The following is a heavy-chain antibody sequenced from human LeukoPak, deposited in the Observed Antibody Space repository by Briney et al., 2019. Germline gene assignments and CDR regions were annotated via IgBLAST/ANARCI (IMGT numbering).Heavy chain of an antibody. CDR1: GGSLSSSSYY. CDR3: AKSGGYGLIDY. D-gene: IGHD1-26*01. J-gene: IGHJ4*02. V-gene: IGHV4-39*01. Sequence: PSETLSLTCTVSGGSLSSSSYYWGWIRQPPGRGLEWLGNIYYTGNTYYNASLQSRVTISIDTSKNQFSLRLNSVTAADTAMYYCAKSGGYGLIDYWGQGTLVTVSS. CDR2: IYYTGNT.